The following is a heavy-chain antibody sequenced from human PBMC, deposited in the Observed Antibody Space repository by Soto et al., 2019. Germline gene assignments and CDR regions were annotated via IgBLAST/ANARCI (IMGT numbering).Heavy chain of an antibody. V-gene: IGHV3-9*01. CDR3: AKDIRYSSLGYYYGMDV. J-gene: IGHJ6*02. CDR2: ISWNSGSI. D-gene: IGHD6-13*01. Sequence: GGSLRLSCAASGFTFDDYAMHWVRQAPGKGLEWVSGISWNSGSIGYADSVKGRFTISRDNAKNSLYLQMNSLRAEDTALYYCAKDIRYSSLGYYYGMDVWGQGTTVTVSS. CDR1: GFTFDDYA.